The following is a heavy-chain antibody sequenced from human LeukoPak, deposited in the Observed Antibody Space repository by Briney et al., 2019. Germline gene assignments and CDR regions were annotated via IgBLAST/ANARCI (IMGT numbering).Heavy chain of an antibody. CDR1: GFTFSSYS. V-gene: IGHV4-34*01. CDR3: ARHYQVDWFDP. J-gene: IGHJ5*02. D-gene: IGHD2-15*01. Sequence: GSLRLSCAASGFTFSSYSMNWVRQPPGEGLEWIGEINHSGSTNYNPSLKSRVTISVDTSKNQFSLKLSSVTAADTAVYYCARHYQVDWFDPWGQGTLVTVSS. CDR2: INHSGST.